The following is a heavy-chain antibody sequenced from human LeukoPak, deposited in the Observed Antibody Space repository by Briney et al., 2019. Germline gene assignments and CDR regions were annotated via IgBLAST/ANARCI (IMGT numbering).Heavy chain of an antibody. D-gene: IGHD1-26*01. CDR3: ARFIVGAVTRYFDL. V-gene: IGHV3-11*01. CDR2: ISSSGSTI. Sequence: GGSLRLSGAASGFTFSDYYMSWIRQAPGKGLEWVSYISSSGSTIYYADSVKGRFTISRDNAKNSLYLQMNSLRAEDTAVYYCARFIVGAVTRYFDLWGRGTLVTVSS. J-gene: IGHJ2*01. CDR1: GFTFSDYY.